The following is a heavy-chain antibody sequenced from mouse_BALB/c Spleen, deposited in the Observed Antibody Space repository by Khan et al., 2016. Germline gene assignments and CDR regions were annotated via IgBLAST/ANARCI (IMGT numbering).Heavy chain of an antibody. CDR3: AGGATAVYAMDD. D-gene: IGHD1-2*01. CDR2: ISYSGRT. J-gene: IGHJ4*01. Sequence: EVQLQESGPGLVKPSQSLSLTCPVTGYSITRDYAWKWIRQFPGNTLEWMGYISYSGRTRYNPSLKSRIAISRDTPKNHLFLQLHSLTTNDNATYACAGGATAVYAMDDGGQGTAATVSA. V-gene: IGHV3-2*02. CDR1: GYSITRDYA.